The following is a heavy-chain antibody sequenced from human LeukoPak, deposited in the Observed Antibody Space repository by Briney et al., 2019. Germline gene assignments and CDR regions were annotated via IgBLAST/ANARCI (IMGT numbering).Heavy chain of an antibody. D-gene: IGHD6-13*01. J-gene: IGHJ4*02. CDR1: GGSFSGYY. CDR2: IYYSGST. V-gene: IGHV4-59*01. CDR3: ARYHTGSWFYFDY. Sequence: SEALSLTCAVYGGSFSGYYWSWIRQPPGKGLEWIGYIYYSGSTNYNPSLKSRVTISVDTSKNQFSLKLSSVTAADTAVYYCARYHTGSWFYFDYWGQGTLVTVSS.